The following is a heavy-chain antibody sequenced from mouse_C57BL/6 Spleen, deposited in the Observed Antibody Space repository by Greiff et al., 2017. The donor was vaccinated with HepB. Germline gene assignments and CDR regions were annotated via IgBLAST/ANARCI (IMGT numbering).Heavy chain of an antibody. CDR3: ARDDYDDGTD. D-gene: IGHD2-4*01. V-gene: IGHV1-76*01. Sequence: VQLQQSGAELVRPGASVKLSCKASGYTFTDYYINWVKQRPGQGLEWIARIYPGSGNTYYNEKFKGKATLTAEKSSSTAYMQLSSLTSEDSAVYFCARDDYDDGTDWGQGTTLTVSS. CDR1: GYTFTDYY. J-gene: IGHJ2*01. CDR2: IYPGSGNT.